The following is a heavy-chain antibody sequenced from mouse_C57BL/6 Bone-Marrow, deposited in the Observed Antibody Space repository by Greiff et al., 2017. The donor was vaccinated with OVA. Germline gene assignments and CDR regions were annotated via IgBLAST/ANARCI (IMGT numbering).Heavy chain of an antibody. J-gene: IGHJ1*03. CDR2: INYDGSST. CDR1: GFTFSDYY. V-gene: IGHV5-16*01. Sequence: EVQLVESEGGLVQPGSSMKLSCTASGFTFSDYYMAWVRQVPEKGLEWVANINYDGSSTYYLDSLKSRFIISRDNAKNILYLQMSSLKSEDTATYYCARALATVVAPGWYFDVWGTGTTVTVSS. D-gene: IGHD1-1*01. CDR3: ARALATVVAPGWYFDV.